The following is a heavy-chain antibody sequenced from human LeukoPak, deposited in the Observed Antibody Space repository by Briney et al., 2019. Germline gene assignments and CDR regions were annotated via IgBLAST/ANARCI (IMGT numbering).Heavy chain of an antibody. V-gene: IGHV3-23*01. CDR2: ISGSGDST. J-gene: IGHJ4*02. CDR3: AKDYYSRPETNRFDQ. D-gene: IGHD6-13*01. Sequence: GGSLRLSCAAPGFTFNAYAMGWVRQAPGKGLDWVSAISGSGDSTYYADSVKGRFTISRDNSKNTVYLQMSSLRAEDTAVYYCAKDYYSRPETNRFDQWGQGTLVTVSS. CDR1: GFTFNAYA.